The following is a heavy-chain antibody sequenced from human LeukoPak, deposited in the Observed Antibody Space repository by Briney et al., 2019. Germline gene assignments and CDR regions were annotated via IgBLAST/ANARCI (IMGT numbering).Heavy chain of an antibody. CDR1: GGSISSYY. V-gene: IGHV4-59*01. J-gene: IGHJ4*02. CDR3: ARGGKYSSGWYTQFDY. D-gene: IGHD6-19*01. Sequence: SETLSLTCTVSGGSISSYYWSWIRQPPGKGLEWIGYIYYSGSTNYNPSLKSRVTISLDTSKNQFSLKLSSVTAADTAVYYCARGGKYSSGWYTQFDYWGQGTLVTVSS. CDR2: IYYSGST.